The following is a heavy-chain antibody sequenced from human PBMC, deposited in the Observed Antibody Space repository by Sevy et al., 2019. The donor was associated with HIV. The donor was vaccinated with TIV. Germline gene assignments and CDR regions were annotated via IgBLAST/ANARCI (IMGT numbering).Heavy chain of an antibody. CDR3: ARDVVGATFDY. CDR2: ISSSSSYI. V-gene: IGHV3-21*01. J-gene: IGHJ4*02. CDR1: GFTFSSYS. Sequence: GGSLRLSCAASGFTFSSYSMNWVRQAPGKGLEWVSSISSSSSYIYYADSVKGRFTISRDNAKNSLYLQMNSLRAEDMAVYYCARDVVGATFDYWGQGTLVTVSS. D-gene: IGHD1-26*01.